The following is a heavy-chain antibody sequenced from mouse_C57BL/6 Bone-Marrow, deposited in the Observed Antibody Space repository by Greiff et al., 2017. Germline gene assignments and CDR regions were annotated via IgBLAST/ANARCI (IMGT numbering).Heavy chain of an antibody. CDR2: ISNGGGST. Sequence: EVKLVESGGGLVQPGGSLKLSCAASGFTFSDYYMYWVRQTPEKRLEWVAYISNGGGSTYYPDTVKGRFTISRDNAENTLYLQMSRLKSEDTAMYYCARLGFYYDYLVYAMDYWGQGTSVTVSS. V-gene: IGHV5-12*01. D-gene: IGHD2-4*01. CDR3: ARLGFYYDYLVYAMDY. CDR1: GFTFSDYY. J-gene: IGHJ4*01.